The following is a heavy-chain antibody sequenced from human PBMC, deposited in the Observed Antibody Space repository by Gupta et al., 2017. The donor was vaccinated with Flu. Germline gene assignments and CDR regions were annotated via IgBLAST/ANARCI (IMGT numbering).Heavy chain of an antibody. D-gene: IGHD3-22*01. Sequence: EWMGWISAYNGNTNYAQKLQGRVTMTTDTSTSTAYMELRSLRSDDTAVYYCARDLGANYDSSGYPFSRYFDLWGRGTLVTVSS. CDR2: ISAYNGNT. V-gene: IGHV1-18*01. J-gene: IGHJ2*01. CDR3: ARDLGANYDSSGYPFSRYFDL.